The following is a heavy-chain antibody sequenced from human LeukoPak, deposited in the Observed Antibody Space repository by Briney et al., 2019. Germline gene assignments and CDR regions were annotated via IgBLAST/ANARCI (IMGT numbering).Heavy chain of an antibody. J-gene: IGHJ4*02. CDR1: GGSISSSNW. CDR2: IYHSGST. D-gene: IGHD6-6*01. Sequence: PSGTLSLTWAVAGGSISSSNWWSWVSQPPGKGLEWIGEIYHSGSTNYNPSLKSRVAISVDTSKNQFSLKLSSVTAADTAVYYCAREVGSSSRNFDYWGQGTLVTVSS. CDR3: AREVGSSSRNFDY. V-gene: IGHV4-4*02.